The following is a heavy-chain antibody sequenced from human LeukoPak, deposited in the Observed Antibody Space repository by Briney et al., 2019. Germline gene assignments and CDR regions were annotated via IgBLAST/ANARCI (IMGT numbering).Heavy chain of an antibody. D-gene: IGHD1-26*01. CDR2: IYYSGST. V-gene: IGHV4-30-4*01. CDR1: GGSISSGDYY. Sequence: SQTLSLTCTVSGGSISSGDYYWSWIRQPPGKGLEWIGYIYYSGSTYYNPSLKSRVTISVDTSKNQFSLKLSSVTAADTAVYYCARGYDSGSYEPHSLDYWGQGTLVTVSS. J-gene: IGHJ4*02. CDR3: ARGYDSGSYEPHSLDY.